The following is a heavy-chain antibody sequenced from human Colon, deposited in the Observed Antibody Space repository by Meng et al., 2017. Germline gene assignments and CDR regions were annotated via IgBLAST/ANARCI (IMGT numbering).Heavy chain of an antibody. CDR1: GYTFIGYY. D-gene: IGHD2-2*01. Sequence: VQLVQSGAEVKKPGASGKVPCKASGYTFIGYYMHWLRQAPGQGLEWMGWINPNSGGTNYAQNFQGRVTMTRDTSISTAYMELSRLRSDDTALYYCARAPLGYCSITTCSGNWFDPWGQGTLVTVSS. J-gene: IGHJ5*02. CDR2: INPNSGGT. V-gene: IGHV1-2*02. CDR3: ARAPLGYCSITTCSGNWFDP.